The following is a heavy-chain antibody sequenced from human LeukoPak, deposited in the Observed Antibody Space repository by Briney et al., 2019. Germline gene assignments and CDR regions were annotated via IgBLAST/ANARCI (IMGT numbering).Heavy chain of an antibody. CDR3: ARATDWFDP. V-gene: IGHV4-59*01. CDR2: IYYSGST. CDR1: GGSISSYY. J-gene: IGHJ5*02. Sequence: SETLSLTCTVSGGSISSYYWSWIRQPPGKGLEWIGYIYYSGSTNYNPSLKSRVTISVDTSKNQFSLKLSSVTAADTAVYYCARATDWFDPWGQGTLVTVSS.